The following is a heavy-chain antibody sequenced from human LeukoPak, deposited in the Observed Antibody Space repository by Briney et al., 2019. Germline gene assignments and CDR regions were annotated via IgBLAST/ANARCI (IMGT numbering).Heavy chain of an antibody. CDR1: GYTFTSYY. CDR2: INPSGGST. Sequence: GASVKVSCKASGYTFTSYYMHWVRQAPGQGLEWMGIINPSGGSTSYAQKFQGRVTMTRDTSTSTVYMELSSLRSEDTAVYYCATRGSIFGVVTGMDVWGQGTTVTVSS. V-gene: IGHV1-46*01. D-gene: IGHD3-3*01. CDR3: ATRGSIFGVVTGMDV. J-gene: IGHJ6*02.